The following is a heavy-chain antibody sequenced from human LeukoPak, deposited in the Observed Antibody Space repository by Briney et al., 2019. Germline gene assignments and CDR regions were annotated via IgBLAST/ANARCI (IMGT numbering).Heavy chain of an antibody. J-gene: IGHJ4*02. Sequence: ASVKVSCKTSGYTFTGYYMHWVRQAPGQGLEWVGRINTNGGGTNYAQRFQGRVTMTRDTSISTAYMEVNSLRSDDTAVYYCARAAAGPPIDYWGQGTLVTVSS. CDR2: INTNGGGT. CDR3: ARAAAGPPIDY. CDR1: GYTFTGYY. V-gene: IGHV1-2*06. D-gene: IGHD6-13*01.